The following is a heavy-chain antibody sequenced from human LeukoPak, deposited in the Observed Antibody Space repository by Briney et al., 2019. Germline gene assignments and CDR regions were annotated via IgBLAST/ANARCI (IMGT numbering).Heavy chain of an antibody. CDR1: GFTFSSYS. CDR2: ISSGSSYI. CDR3: ARAARYSGYEYPSDY. J-gene: IGHJ4*02. D-gene: IGHD5-12*01. Sequence: GGSLRLSCAASGFTFSSYSMNWVRQAPGKGLEWVSSISSGSSYIYYADSVKGRFTISRDNAKNSLYLQMNSLRAEDTAVYYCARAARYSGYEYPSDYWGQGTLVTVSS. V-gene: IGHV3-21*01.